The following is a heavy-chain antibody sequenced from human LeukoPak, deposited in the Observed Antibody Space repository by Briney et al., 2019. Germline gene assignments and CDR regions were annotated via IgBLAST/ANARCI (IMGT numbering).Heavy chain of an antibody. V-gene: IGHV3-30-3*01. CDR3: ARDWLGYFDY. CDR2: IPYDGSNK. Sequence: GSLRLSCAASGFTFSSYAMHWVRQAPGKGLEWVAVIPYDGSNKYYADSVKGRFTISRDNSKHTLYLQMNSLRAEDTAVYYCARDWLGYFDYWGQGTLVTVSS. CDR1: GFTFSSYA. D-gene: IGHD3-10*01. J-gene: IGHJ4*02.